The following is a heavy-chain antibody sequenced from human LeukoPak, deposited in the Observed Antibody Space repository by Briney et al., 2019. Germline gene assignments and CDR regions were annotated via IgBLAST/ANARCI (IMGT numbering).Heavy chain of an antibody. Sequence: GASVKVSCKASGFTFTNYDINWMRQATGQGLEWMGWMNPKSGSAGYAQKFQGRVTMTRNTSISTAYMELSSLRSEDTAIYYCARNLDLSGYYMWFDPWAREPWSPSPQ. V-gene: IGHV1-8*01. CDR1: GFTFTNYD. CDR3: ARNLDLSGYYMWFDP. D-gene: IGHD3-3*01. J-gene: IGHJ5*02. CDR2: MNPKSGSA.